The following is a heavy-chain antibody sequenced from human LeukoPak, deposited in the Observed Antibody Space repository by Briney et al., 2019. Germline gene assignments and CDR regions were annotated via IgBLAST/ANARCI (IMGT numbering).Heavy chain of an antibody. Sequence: GGSLRLSCAASGITFSSYTMSWVRQAPGKGLEWVAYISYDGIYKNYTDSVKGRFTIARDNSKTTLYLQMISLRPEDSAVYFCAKDRSTGWYAGFDFWGQGTLVTVSS. V-gene: IGHV3-30*18. CDR2: ISYDGIYK. CDR1: GITFSSYT. CDR3: AKDRSTGWYAGFDF. D-gene: IGHD6-19*01. J-gene: IGHJ5*01.